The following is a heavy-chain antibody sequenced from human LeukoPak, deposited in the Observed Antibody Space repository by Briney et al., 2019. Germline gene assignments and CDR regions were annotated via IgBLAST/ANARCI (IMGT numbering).Heavy chain of an antibody. D-gene: IGHD3-10*01. J-gene: IGHJ6*03. V-gene: IGHV1-69*05. CDR1: GGTFSSYA. CDR2: VVPMFATP. Sequence: GASVKVSCKASGGTFSSYAISWVRQAPGQGLEWMGGVVPMFATPNSAQKFQGRVTFTTDESRSTLYMELSSLRSEDTAVYYCVRVVRNYGLDSYYYLDVWGRGTTVTVSS. CDR3: VRVVRNYGLDSYYYLDV.